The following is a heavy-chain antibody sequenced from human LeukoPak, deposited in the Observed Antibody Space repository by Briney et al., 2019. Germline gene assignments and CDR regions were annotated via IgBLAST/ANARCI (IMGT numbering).Heavy chain of an antibody. J-gene: IGHJ4*02. D-gene: IGHD3-10*01. Sequence: SETLSLTCAVYGGSFSGYYWSWIRQPPGKGLEWIGEINHSGSTNYNPSLKSRVTISVDTSKNQFSLKLSSVTAADTAVYYCARGRRFDSSGSYYRYWGQGTLVTVSS. V-gene: IGHV4-34*01. CDR2: INHSGST. CDR3: ARGRRFDSSGSYYRY. CDR1: GGSFSGYY.